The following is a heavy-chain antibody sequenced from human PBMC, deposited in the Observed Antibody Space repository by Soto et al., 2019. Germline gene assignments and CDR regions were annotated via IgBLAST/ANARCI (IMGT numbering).Heavy chain of an antibody. D-gene: IGHD1-26*01. CDR1: GFTFSSYN. CDR2: ISYDGRNE. V-gene: IGHV3-30*18. CDR3: AKDYFGGTYGPGDAFDI. Sequence: QVQLVESGGGVVQPGRSLRLSCAASGFTFSSYNIYWVRQAPGKGLEWVAAISYDGRNEYYVDSVKGRFTISRDNSKKTVFLQMNSLRAEDTAVYYCAKDYFGGTYGPGDAFDIWGQGTTVTVSP. J-gene: IGHJ3*02.